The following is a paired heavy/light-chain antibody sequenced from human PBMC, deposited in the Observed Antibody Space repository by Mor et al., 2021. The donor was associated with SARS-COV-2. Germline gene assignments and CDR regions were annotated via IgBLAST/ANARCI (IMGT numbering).Heavy chain of an antibody. Sequence: EVQLVESGGGLVQPGGSLRLSCAASGFTVSSNYMSWVRQAPGKGLEWVSVIYSGGSTYYADSVKGRFTISRDNSKNTLYLQMNSLRAEDTAVYYCAREETYYYDSSGEGWYFDLWGRGTLVTVSS. V-gene: IGHV3-66*01. J-gene: IGHJ2*01. CDR3: AREETYYYDSSGEGWYFDL. D-gene: IGHD3-22*01. CDR2: IYSGGST. CDR1: GFTVSSNY.
Light chain of an antibody. J-gene: IGKJ2*01. CDR2: GAS. Sequence: EIVMTQSPATLSVSPGERATLSCRASQSVSSNLAWYQQKPGQAPRLLIYGASTRATGIPARFSGSGSGTEFTLTISSLQSEDFAVYYCQQYNNWPLYTFGQGTKLEIK. CDR1: QSVSSN. CDR3: QQYNNWPLYT. V-gene: IGKV3-15*01.